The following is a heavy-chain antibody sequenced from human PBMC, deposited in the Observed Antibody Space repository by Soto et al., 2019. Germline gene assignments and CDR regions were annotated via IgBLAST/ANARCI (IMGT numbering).Heavy chain of an antibody. J-gene: IGHJ5*02. CDR3: AKDPVSAAPPVNWFDP. Sequence: PGGSLRLSCAASKFTFSDYAMSWVRQAPGKGLGWIATIDGRGTGTYYAGSVKGRFTISRDNSRNTVDLQMESLRGDDTGMYYCAKDPVSAAPPVNWFDPWGQGTLVTVSS. D-gene: IGHD6-6*01. CDR2: IDGRGTGT. CDR1: KFTFSDYA. V-gene: IGHV3-23*01.